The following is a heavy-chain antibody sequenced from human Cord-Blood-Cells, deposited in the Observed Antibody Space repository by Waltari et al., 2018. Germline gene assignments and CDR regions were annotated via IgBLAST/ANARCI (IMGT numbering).Heavy chain of an antibody. CDR3: AESATVVTPYYFDY. J-gene: IGHJ4*02. V-gene: IGHV4-39*01. CDR2: IYYSGST. D-gene: IGHD4-17*01. Sequence: QLQLQESGPGLVKPSETLSLTCTVSGGSISSRSYDWGWSRKPPGKGLEVIGGIYYSGSTYYNPSLKRRVTISVDTSKNQFSLKLSSVTAADTAVYYCAESATVVTPYYFDYWGQGTLVTVSS. CDR1: GGSISSRSYD.